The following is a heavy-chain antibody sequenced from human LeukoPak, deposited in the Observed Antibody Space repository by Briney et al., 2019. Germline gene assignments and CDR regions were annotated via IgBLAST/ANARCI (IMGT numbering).Heavy chain of an antibody. CDR2: IISSSSYT. D-gene: IGHD2-2*01. V-gene: IGHV3-11*06. J-gene: IGHJ4*02. Sequence: AGSLRLSCAASGFTFSDYYMSWIRQAPGKGLVWVSYIISSSSYTNYADSVKGRFTISRDNAKNSLYLQMNSLRAEDTAVYYCARFSRGGSSTSCYGGDFDYWGQGTLVTVSS. CDR3: ARFSRGGSSTSCYGGDFDY. CDR1: GFTFSDYY.